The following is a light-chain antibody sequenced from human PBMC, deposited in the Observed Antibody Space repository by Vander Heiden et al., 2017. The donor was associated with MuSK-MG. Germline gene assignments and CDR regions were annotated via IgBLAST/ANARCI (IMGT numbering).Light chain of an antibody. CDR2: DAS. Sequence: IQMTQSPSSLSASVRDRVTITCQASQDISNYLNWYQQKPGKAPKLLIYDASNLETGVPSRFSGSGSGTDFTFTISSLQHEDIATYYCQQYDNLPITFGQGTQLEIK. CDR3: QQYDNLPIT. CDR1: QDISNY. J-gene: IGKJ5*01. V-gene: IGKV1-33*01.